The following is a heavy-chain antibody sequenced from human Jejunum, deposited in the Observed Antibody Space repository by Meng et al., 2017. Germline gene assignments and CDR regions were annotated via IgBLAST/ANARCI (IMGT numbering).Heavy chain of an antibody. CDR1: VGSISSSSYY. CDR3: ARTFVRGVNDY. V-gene: IGHV4-39*07. D-gene: IGHD3-10*01. J-gene: IGHJ4*02. Sequence: GSLRLSCTVSVGSISSSSYYWGWIRQPPGKGLEWIGSIYYSGSTYYNPPLKSRVTILVDTSKNQYSLKLSSVTAADTAVYYCARTFVRGVNDYWGQGTLVTGAS. CDR2: IYYSGST.